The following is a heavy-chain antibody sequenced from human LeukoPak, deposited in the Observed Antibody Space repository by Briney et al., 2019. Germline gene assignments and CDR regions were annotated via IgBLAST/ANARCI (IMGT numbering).Heavy chain of an antibody. CDR2: ISYDGSNK. V-gene: IGHV3-30*04. Sequence: GGSLRLSCAASGFTFSSYAMHWVRQAPGKGLEWVAVISYDGSNKYYADSVKGRFTISRDNSKNTLYLQMNSLRAEDTAVYYCAXDXDYGDYALDYWGQGTLVAVSS. CDR1: GFTFSSYA. D-gene: IGHD4-17*01. CDR3: AXDXDYGDYALDY. J-gene: IGHJ4*02.